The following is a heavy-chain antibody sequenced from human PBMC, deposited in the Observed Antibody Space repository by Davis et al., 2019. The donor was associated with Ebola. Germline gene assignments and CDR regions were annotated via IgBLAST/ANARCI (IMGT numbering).Heavy chain of an antibody. D-gene: IGHD1-26*01. V-gene: IGHV1-69*13. Sequence: SVKVSCKASGYTFTSYAISWVRQAPGQGLEWMGGIIPIFGTANYAQKFQGRVTITADESTSTAYMELSSLRSEDTAVYYCARFPHRGSYYDWFDPWGQGTLVTVSS. CDR2: IIPIFGTA. J-gene: IGHJ5*02. CDR1: GYTFTSYA. CDR3: ARFPHRGSYYDWFDP.